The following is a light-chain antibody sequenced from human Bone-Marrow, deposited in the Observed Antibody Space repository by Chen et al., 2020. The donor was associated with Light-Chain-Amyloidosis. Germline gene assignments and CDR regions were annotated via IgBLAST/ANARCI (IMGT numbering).Light chain of an antibody. CDR3: QQYNSYSWT. V-gene: IGKV1-5*01. Sequence: DIQMTQSPSTLSASVGDRVTITCRASQTISNWLAWYQQKPGKAPKLLIYDASSLESGVPSRFSGSGSGTEFTLPISSLQPDDFATYYCQQYNSYSWTFGQGTKVEIK. J-gene: IGKJ1*01. CDR1: QTISNW. CDR2: DAS.